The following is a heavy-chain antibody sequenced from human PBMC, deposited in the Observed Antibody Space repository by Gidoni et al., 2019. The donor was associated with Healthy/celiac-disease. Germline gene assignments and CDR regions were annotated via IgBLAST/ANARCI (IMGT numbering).Heavy chain of an antibody. J-gene: IGHJ4*02. D-gene: IGHD5-18*01. CDR2: IYYSGST. CDR1: GGSISSSSYY. V-gene: IGHV4-39*01. Sequence: QLQLQESDPGLVKPSETLSLTCTVPGGSISSSSYYWGWIRQPPGKGLEWIGSIYYSGSTYYNPSLKSRVTISVDTSKNQFSLKLSSVTAADTAVYYCVDTAMVTDYWGQGTLVTVSS. CDR3: VDTAMVTDY.